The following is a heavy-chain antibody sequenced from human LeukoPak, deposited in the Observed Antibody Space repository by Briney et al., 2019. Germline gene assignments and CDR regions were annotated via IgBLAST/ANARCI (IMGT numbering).Heavy chain of an antibody. V-gene: IGHV3-7*01. Sequence: GRSLRLSCAASGFTLSSYAMSWVRQAPGKGLEWVANIKQDGSEKYYVDSVKGRFTISRDNAKNSLDLQMNSLRVEDTGIYYCVKVAKYYYGSETYYFFEHWGQGTPVTASS. CDR2: IKQDGSEK. D-gene: IGHD3-10*01. CDR1: GFTLSSYA. J-gene: IGHJ4*02. CDR3: VKVAKYYYGSETYYFFEH.